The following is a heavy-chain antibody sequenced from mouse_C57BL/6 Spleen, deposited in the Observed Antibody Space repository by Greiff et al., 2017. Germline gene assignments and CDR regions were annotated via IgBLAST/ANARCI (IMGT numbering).Heavy chain of an antibody. CDR1: GYTFTSYW. CDR2: IDPSDSYT. CDR3: ARGANGDVGGY. D-gene: IGHD4-1*01. V-gene: IGHV1-69*01. Sequence: QVQLQQSGAELVMPGASVKLSCKASGYTFTSYWMHWVKQRPGQGLEWIGEIDPSDSYTNYNQKLKGKSTLTVDKSSSTAYMQLSSLTSEDSAVYYCARGANGDVGGYWGQGTTLTVSS. J-gene: IGHJ2*01.